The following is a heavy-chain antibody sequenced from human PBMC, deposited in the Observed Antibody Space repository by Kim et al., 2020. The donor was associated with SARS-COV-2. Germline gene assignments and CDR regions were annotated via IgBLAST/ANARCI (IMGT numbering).Heavy chain of an antibody. CDR1: GDSVSSNSAA. J-gene: IGHJ4*01. Sequence: SQTLSLTCAISGDSVSSNSAAWNWVRQSPSRGLEWLGRTFYRSKWYNGYALSVKSRITINPDTSKNQFSLQLNSVTPEDTALYYCAREDYGGDSRGFDYWGHGTPGTVSS. D-gene: IGHD2-21*02. V-gene: IGHV6-1*01. CDR2: TFYRSKWYN. CDR3: AREDYGGDSRGFDY.